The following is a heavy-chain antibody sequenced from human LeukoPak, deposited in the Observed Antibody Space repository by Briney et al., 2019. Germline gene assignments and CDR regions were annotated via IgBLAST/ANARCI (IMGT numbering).Heavy chain of an antibody. CDR1: GFTFSSYW. CDR2: INSDGSST. V-gene: IGHV3-74*01. J-gene: IGHJ6*02. CDR3: AKGDYYYGMDV. Sequence: GGSLRLSCAASGFTFSSYWMHWVRQAPGKGLVWVSRINSDGSSTNYADSVKGRFTISRDNAKNSLYLQMNSLRAEDTAVYYCAKGDYYYGMDVWGQGTTVTVSS.